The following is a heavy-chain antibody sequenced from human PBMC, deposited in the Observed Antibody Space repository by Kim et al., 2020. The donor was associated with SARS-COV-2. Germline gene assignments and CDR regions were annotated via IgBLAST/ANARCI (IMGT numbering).Heavy chain of an antibody. V-gene: IGHV7-4-1*02. CDR1: GYTFTSYA. CDR3: ARWDSITMVRGAQNYYYYGMDA. CDR2: INTNTGNP. Sequence: ASVKVSCKASGYTFTSYAMNWVRQAPGQGLEWMGWINTNTGNPTYAQGFTGRFVFSLDTSVSTAYLQISSLKAEDTAVYYCARWDSITMVRGAQNYYYYGMDAWGQGPTVTVSS. J-gene: IGHJ6*02. D-gene: IGHD3-10*01.